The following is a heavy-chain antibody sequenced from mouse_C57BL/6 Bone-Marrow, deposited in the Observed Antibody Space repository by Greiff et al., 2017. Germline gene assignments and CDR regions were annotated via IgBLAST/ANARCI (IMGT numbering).Heavy chain of an antibody. CDR3: ARRPNYYAMDY. J-gene: IGHJ4*01. V-gene: IGHV1-55*01. CDR2: IYPGGGST. Sequence: VQLQQPGAELVKPGASVKMSCTASGSTFTSSWITWVKQRPDQGLEWIGDIYPGGGSTNSKEKFKSKAKVTVDTSSSTAYMQLSSRTSEDSAVYYCARRPNYYAMDYWGQGTSVTVSS. CDR1: GSTFTSSW.